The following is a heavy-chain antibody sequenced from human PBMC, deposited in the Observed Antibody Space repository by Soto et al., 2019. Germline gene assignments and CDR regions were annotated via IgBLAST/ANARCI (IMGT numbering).Heavy chain of an antibody. J-gene: IGHJ6*02. V-gene: IGHV3-23*01. Sequence: EVQLLESGGGLVQPGGSLRLSCAASGFTFSSHVMNWVRQAPGKELEWVAAISGGGGTTFYGDSVEGRFTMSRDNSKNTLFLQMNSLRAEDTAVYYCARGPRAPPPHDYGMDVWGQGTTVTVSS. CDR3: ARGPRAPPPHDYGMDV. CDR1: GFTFSSHV. CDR2: ISGGGGTT.